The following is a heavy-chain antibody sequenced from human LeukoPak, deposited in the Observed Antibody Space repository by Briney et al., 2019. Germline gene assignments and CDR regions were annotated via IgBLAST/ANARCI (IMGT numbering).Heavy chain of an antibody. CDR1: GGSISSGGYY. V-gene: IGHV4-30-2*01. Sequence: PSQTLSLTCTVSGGSISSGGYYWSWIRQPPGKGLEWIGYIYHSGSTYYNPSLKSRVTISVDKLKNQFSLKMSSVTAADTAVYYCASKLTAVAGYFDYWGQGTLVTVSS. CDR2: IYHSGST. D-gene: IGHD6-19*01. J-gene: IGHJ4*02. CDR3: ASKLTAVAGYFDY.